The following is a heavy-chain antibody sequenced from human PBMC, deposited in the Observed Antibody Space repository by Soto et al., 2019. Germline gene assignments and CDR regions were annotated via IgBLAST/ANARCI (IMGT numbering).Heavy chain of an antibody. CDR2: MHTGGNEK. CDR1: GFTFSYYG. J-gene: IGHJ4*02. V-gene: IGHV3-33*08. D-gene: IGHD3-9*01. Sequence: QVQLVESGGGVVQPGGSLRLSCAASGFTFSYYGFHWVRQAPGKGLEWVAVMHTGGNEKYYVDSVKGRFTVSRGDSRNMVYLELSGLRAEDTAEYFCAIDADTTGHYSHFDLWGRGALVAVS. CDR3: AIDADTTGHYSHFDL.